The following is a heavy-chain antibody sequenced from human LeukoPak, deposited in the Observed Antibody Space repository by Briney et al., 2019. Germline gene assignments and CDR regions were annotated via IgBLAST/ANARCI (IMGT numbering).Heavy chain of an antibody. Sequence: ASVKVSCKASGGTFGSYAISWVRQAPGQGLEWMGGIIPIFGTANYAQKFQGRVTITADESTSTAYMELSSLRSEDTAVYYCAQGGDYDFWSGSAAEYFQHWGQGTLVTVSS. CDR1: GGTFGSYA. J-gene: IGHJ1*01. V-gene: IGHV1-69*13. D-gene: IGHD3-3*01. CDR3: AQGGDYDFWSGSAAEYFQH. CDR2: IIPIFGTA.